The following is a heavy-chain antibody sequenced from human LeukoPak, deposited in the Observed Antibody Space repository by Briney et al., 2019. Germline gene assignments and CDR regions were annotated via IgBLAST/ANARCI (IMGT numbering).Heavy chain of an antibody. CDR1: GYTFTSYY. D-gene: IGHD6-19*01. CDR2: INPSGGST. Sequence: GASVKVSCKASGYTFTSYYMHWVRQAPGQGLEWMGIINPSGGSTSYAQKFQGRVTMTRDTSTSTVYMELSSLRSEDTAVYYCARAGYSSGWSAYYYYYGMDVWGQGTTVTVSS. CDR3: ARAGYSSGWSAYYYYYGMDV. J-gene: IGHJ6*02. V-gene: IGHV1-46*01.